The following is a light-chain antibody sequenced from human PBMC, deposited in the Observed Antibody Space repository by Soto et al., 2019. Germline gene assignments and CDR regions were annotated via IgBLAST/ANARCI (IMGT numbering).Light chain of an antibody. CDR1: QGISNY. V-gene: IGKV1-17*03. Sequence: DIQMTQSPSAMSASVGDRVTITCRASQGISNYLAWFQQKPGQGPKRLIYGASNLQIGVPPRFSGSGSETEFTHTISNLQTEDIATYDCLQHIAYPFTFGQGTKLEI. CDR2: GAS. J-gene: IGKJ2*01. CDR3: LQHIAYPFT.